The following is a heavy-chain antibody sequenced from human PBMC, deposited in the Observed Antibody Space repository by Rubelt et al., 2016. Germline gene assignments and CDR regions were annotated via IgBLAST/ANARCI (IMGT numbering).Heavy chain of an antibody. Sequence: QVQLVQSGAEVKKPGASVKVSCKASGYTFTSYGISWVRQAPGQGLEWMGWISAYNDNTNYAQKRQGRVTMTTDTPTSTAYMGLRSLRSDDTAVYYCARDRGCYYFDYWGQGTLVTVSS. D-gene: IGHD3-22*01. CDR2: ISAYNDNT. CDR3: ARDRGCYYFDY. V-gene: IGHV1-18*01. CDR1: GYTFTSYG. J-gene: IGHJ4*02.